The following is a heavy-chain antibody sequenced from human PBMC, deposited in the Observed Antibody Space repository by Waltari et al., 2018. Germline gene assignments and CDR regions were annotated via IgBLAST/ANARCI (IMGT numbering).Heavy chain of an antibody. D-gene: IGHD6-19*01. CDR3: ARAAYKSAWYN. V-gene: IGHV3-66*01. CDR1: GFTVSSSY. Sequence: EVDLVESGGGLVQPGGSLRLSCAASGFTVSSSYMSWVRQAPGKGLELVSVLYFGGSTYYADSVKGRFTISRDNSRNTLYLQMNSLRPEDTAVYYCARAAYKSAWYNWGQGTLVTVSS. CDR2: LYFGGST. J-gene: IGHJ4*02.